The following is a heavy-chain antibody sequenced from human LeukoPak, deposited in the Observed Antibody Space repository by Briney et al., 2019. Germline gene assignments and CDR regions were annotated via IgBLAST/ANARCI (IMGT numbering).Heavy chain of an antibody. J-gene: IGHJ4*02. CDR3: ARNGWGSGSYWFY. V-gene: IGHV4-34*01. CDR2: ISHSGST. D-gene: IGHD3-10*01. Sequence: SETLSLTCEVSGASLSGYYWSWIRQAPGKGLEWIGEISHSGSTNYNPSHKSRVTISAHTSKNQFSLKLSSVIGADTAVYFRARNGWGSGSYWFYWGQGTLVTVSA. CDR1: GASLSGYY.